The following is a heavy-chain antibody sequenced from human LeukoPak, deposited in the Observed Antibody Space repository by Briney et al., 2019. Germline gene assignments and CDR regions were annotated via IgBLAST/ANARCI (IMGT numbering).Heavy chain of an antibody. Sequence: GGSLRLSCAASGFTFSDHYMDWVRQAPGKGLEWVSYISSSGSTIYYADSVKGRFTISRDNAKNSLYLQMNSLRAEDTAVYYCARGLGYGDYYGMDVWGQGTTVTVSS. CDR3: ARGLGYGDYYGMDV. J-gene: IGHJ6*02. D-gene: IGHD3-16*01. CDR1: GFTFSDHY. CDR2: ISSSGSTI. V-gene: IGHV3-11*01.